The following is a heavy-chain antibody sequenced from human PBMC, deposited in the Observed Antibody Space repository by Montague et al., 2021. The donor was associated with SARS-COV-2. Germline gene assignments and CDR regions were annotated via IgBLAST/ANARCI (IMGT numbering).Heavy chain of an antibody. D-gene: IGHD3-22*01. CDR3: ARDADTSSHFGIFDQ. V-gene: IGHV3-33*01. CDR1: GFTFGSYC. Sequence: SLRLSCAASGFTFGSYCIHWVRQAPGKGLEWLSVFWADVGSRTTSPSSLTARFTVPSDNSRNTVYLQMDSLRVEDTAVYYCARDADTSSHFGIFDQWGQGTLVTVSS. CDR2: FWADVGSRT. J-gene: IGHJ4*02.